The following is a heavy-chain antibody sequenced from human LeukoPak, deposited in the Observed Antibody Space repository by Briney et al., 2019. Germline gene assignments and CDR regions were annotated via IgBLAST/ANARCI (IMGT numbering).Heavy chain of an antibody. D-gene: IGHD5-18*01. CDR3: ARIEAVTRGYNHAYYFDY. J-gene: IGHJ4*02. V-gene: IGHV1-2*02. CDR2: INPNSGAT. Sequence: ASVKVSCKASGYTFSDYFIHWVRQAPGQGLEWMGWINPNSGATNYAQKFQGRVTMTRDTSINTAYMELTRLRSDDTAVYYCARIEAVTRGYNHAYYFDYWGQGTQVTVSS. CDR1: GYTFSDYF.